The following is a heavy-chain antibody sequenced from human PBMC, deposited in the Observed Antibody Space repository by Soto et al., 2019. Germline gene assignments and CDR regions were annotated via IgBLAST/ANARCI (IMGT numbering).Heavy chain of an antibody. CDR2: ISYEGSNK. Sequence: GGSLRLSCAASGFTFSSYAMHWVRQAPDKGQERVAVISYEGSNKYYADSVKGRFTISRDNSKNTLYLQMNSLRAEDTAVYYCARGTSPNGFDYWGQGTLVTVS. CDR1: GFTFSSYA. J-gene: IGHJ4*02. CDR3: ARGTSPNGFDY. D-gene: IGHD3-16*01. V-gene: IGHV3-30*01.